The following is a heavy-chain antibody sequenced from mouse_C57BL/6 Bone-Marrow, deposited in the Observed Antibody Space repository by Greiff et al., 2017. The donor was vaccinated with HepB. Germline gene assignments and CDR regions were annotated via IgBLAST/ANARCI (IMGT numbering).Heavy chain of an antibody. CDR2: IDPENGDT. Sequence: EVQLQQSGAELVRPGASVKLSCTASGFNIKDDYMHWVKQRPEQGLEWIGWIDPENGDTEYASKFQGKATITADTSSNTAYLQLSLLTSEATAFYYCTTMITYYFDYWGQGTTLTVSS. J-gene: IGHJ2*01. D-gene: IGHD2-4*01. CDR1: GFNIKDDY. CDR3: TTMITYYFDY. V-gene: IGHV14-4*01.